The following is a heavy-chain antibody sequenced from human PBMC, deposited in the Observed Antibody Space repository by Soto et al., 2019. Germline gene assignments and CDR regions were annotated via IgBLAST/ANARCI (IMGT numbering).Heavy chain of an antibody. V-gene: IGHV1-2*02. CDR2: INPNSGGT. Sequence: ASVKVSCKASGYTFTGYYMHWVRQAPGQGLEWMGWINPNSGGTNYAQKFQGRVTMTRDTSISTAYMELSRLRSDDTAVYYCARLLICSSTSCYPYYGMDVWGQGTTVTVSS. D-gene: IGHD2-2*01. CDR1: GYTFTGYY. CDR3: ARLLICSSTSCYPYYGMDV. J-gene: IGHJ6*02.